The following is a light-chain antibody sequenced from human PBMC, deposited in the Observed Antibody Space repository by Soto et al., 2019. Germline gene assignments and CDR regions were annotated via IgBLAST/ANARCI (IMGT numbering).Light chain of an antibody. CDR1: QSVSSSY. CDR3: QQYGSSRA. Sequence: EIVLTQSPGTLSLSPGERATISCRASQSVSSSYLAWYQQKPGQAPRLLIYGASSRATGIPDRFSGSGSGTDFTLTISXLEPEDFAVYYCQQYGSSRAFGQGTKVDIK. CDR2: GAS. J-gene: IGKJ1*01. V-gene: IGKV3-20*01.